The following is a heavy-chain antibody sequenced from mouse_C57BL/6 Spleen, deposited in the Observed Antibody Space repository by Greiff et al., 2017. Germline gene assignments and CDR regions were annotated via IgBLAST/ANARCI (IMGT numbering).Heavy chain of an antibody. V-gene: IGHV1-55*01. CDR1: GYTFTSYW. Sequence: QVQLQQPGAELVKPGASVKMSSKASGYTFTSYWITWVKQRPGQGLEWIGDIYPGSGSTNYNEKFKSKATLTVDTSSSTAYMQLSSLTSEDSAVDYCARWGAYYSNYAYAMDYWGQGTSVTVSS. D-gene: IGHD2-5*01. CDR3: ARWGAYYSNYAYAMDY. J-gene: IGHJ4*01. CDR2: IYPGSGST.